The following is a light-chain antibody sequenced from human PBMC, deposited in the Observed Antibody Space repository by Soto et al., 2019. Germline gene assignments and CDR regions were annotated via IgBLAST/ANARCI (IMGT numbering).Light chain of an antibody. Sequence: QSALTQPASVSGSPGQSITISCTGTSSDVGGYNYVSWYQQHPGKAPKLMIYDVSNRPSGVSNRFSGSKSCNTASLTISGLQAEDESDYYCSSYTSSSTIVVFGGGTKLTVL. CDR2: DVS. J-gene: IGLJ2*01. CDR1: SSDVGGYNY. CDR3: SSYTSSSTIVV. V-gene: IGLV2-14*01.